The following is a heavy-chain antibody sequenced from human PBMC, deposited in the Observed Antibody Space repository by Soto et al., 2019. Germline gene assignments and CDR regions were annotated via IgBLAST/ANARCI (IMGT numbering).Heavy chain of an antibody. J-gene: IGHJ4*02. V-gene: IGHV3-30-3*01. CDR3: ATMRYYDSSGYYY. CDR2: ISYDGSNK. CDR1: GFTFSSYA. Sequence: GGSLRLFCAASGFTFSSYAMHWVRQAPGKGLEWVAVISYDGSNKYYADSVKGRFTISRDNSKNTLYLQMNSLRAEDTAVYYCATMRYYDSSGYYYWGQGTLVTVSS. D-gene: IGHD3-22*01.